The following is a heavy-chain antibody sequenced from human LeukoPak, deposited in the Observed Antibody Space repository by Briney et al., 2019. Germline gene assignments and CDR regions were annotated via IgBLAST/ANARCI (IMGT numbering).Heavy chain of an antibody. CDR2: MNPNSGNT. D-gene: IGHD6-6*01. Sequence: ASVTVSCKASGYTFTSYDINWVRQATGQGLEWMGWMNPNSGNTGYAQKFQGRVTMTRNTSISTAYMELSSLRSEDTAVYYCARGVGIAALIDYWGQGTLVTVSS. CDR3: ARGVGIAALIDY. J-gene: IGHJ4*02. CDR1: GYTFTSYD. V-gene: IGHV1-8*01.